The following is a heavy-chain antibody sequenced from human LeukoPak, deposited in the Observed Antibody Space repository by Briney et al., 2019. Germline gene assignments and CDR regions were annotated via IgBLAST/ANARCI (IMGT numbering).Heavy chain of an antibody. V-gene: IGHV2-5*02. J-gene: IGHJ5*02. D-gene: IGHD3-10*01. CDR3: AHRPQDQFGESYNCFDP. CDR1: GFSLSTSGVG. CDR2: IYWDDDK. Sequence: SGPTLVNPTQTLTLTCTFSGFSLSTSGVGVGWIRQPPGKALEWLALIYWDDDKRYSPSLKSRLTITKDTSKNQVVLTMTNMDPVDTATYYCAHRPQDQFGESYNCFDPWGQGTPVTVSS.